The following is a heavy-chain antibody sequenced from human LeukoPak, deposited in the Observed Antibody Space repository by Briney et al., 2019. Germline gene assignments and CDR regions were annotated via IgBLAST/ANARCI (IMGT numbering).Heavy chain of an antibody. Sequence: SETLSLTCTVSGGSISSGSYYWSWIRQPAGKGLEWIGRIYTSGSTNYNPSLKSRVTISVDTSKNQFSLKLSSVTAADTAVYYCARITTVTTVIDYWGKGTLVTVSS. CDR3: ARITTVTTVIDY. V-gene: IGHV4-61*02. D-gene: IGHD4-17*01. CDR1: GGSISSGSYY. J-gene: IGHJ4*02. CDR2: IYTSGST.